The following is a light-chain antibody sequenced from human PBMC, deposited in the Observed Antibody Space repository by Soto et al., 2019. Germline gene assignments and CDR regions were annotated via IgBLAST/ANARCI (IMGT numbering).Light chain of an antibody. CDR1: SSDVANYKF. V-gene: IGLV2-23*01. CDR2: GDS. J-gene: IGLJ2*01. Sequence: QSALTQPASVSGSPGQSITISCTGSSSDVANYKFVSWYRQHPGKAPKLMIYGDSERPSGVSNRFSGSNSGNTASLTISGLQAEDEADYYCCSYAGGFVVFGGGTKVTVL. CDR3: CSYAGGFVV.